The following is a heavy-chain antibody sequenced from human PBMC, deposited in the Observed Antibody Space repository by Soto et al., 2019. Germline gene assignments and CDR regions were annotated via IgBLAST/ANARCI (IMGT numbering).Heavy chain of an antibody. V-gene: IGHV3-48*02. Sequence: EVQLVESGGGLVQPGGSLRLSCAASGFTFSSYSMNWVRPAPGKGLEWVSYISSSSSTIYYADSVTGRFTISRDVARNALYLQLSRLREEDTALYYCALELAALIWFDPLGQGTLVTVSS. D-gene: IGHD1-1*01. CDR3: ALELAALIWFDP. J-gene: IGHJ5*02. CDR1: GFTFSSYS. CDR2: ISSSSSTI.